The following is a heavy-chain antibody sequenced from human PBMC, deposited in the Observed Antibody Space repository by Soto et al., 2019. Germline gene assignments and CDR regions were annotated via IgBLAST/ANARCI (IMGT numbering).Heavy chain of an antibody. CDR3: ARPPVPVGYYFDY. CDR2: IWYDGGNK. D-gene: IGHD2-2*01. V-gene: IGHV3-33*08. Sequence: QVQLVESGGGVVQPGRSLRLSCAASGFTFNTYAMHWVRQAPGKGLEWVAVIWYDGGNKYYADSVKGRFTISRDNSKNTLSLQMNSLRVEDPAIYYCARPPVPVGYYFDYWGRGTLVTVSS. J-gene: IGHJ4*02. CDR1: GFTFNTYA.